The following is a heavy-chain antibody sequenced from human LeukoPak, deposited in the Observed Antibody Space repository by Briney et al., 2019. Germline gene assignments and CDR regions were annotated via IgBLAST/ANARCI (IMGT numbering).Heavy chain of an antibody. D-gene: IGHD1-26*01. CDR1: GFTFSSYA. V-gene: IGHV3-33*06. CDR3: AKDSSAYSGSYYDH. J-gene: IGHJ5*02. Sequence: PGGSVRLSCAASGFTFSSYAMQWVRQSPGKGLEWVAVIWYDGSNRYYADSVKGRFTISRDNSKNTLYLQMDSLRAEDTAIYYCAKDSSAYSGSYYDHWGQGTLVTVPS. CDR2: IWYDGSNR.